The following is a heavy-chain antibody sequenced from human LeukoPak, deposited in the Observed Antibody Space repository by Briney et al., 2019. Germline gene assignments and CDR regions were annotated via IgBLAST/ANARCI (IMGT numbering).Heavy chain of an antibody. J-gene: IGHJ3*02. CDR2: INSDVSST. Sequence: PGGSLRLSCAASGFTLSSYWMHWVRQAPGKGLGWVSLINSDVSSTIYADSVKGRFTISRDNAKNTLCLQMKSLRAEDTAVYYCARGLTIFGVVNDAFDIWGQGTMVTVSS. D-gene: IGHD3-3*01. CDR3: ARGLTIFGVVNDAFDI. V-gene: IGHV3-74*01. CDR1: GFTLSSYW.